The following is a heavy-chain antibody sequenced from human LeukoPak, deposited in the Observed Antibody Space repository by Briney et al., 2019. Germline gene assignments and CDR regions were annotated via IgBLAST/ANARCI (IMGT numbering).Heavy chain of an antibody. D-gene: IGHD2-15*01. Sequence: GGSLRLSCAASGFTFSSYAMSWVRQAPGKGLEWVSAISGSCGSTYYADSVKGRFTISRDNSKNTLYLQMNSLRAEDTAVYYCAKIRDIVVVVAATPLNDYWGQGTLVTVSS. CDR1: GFTFSSYA. V-gene: IGHV3-23*01. J-gene: IGHJ4*02. CDR3: AKIRDIVVVVAATPLNDY. CDR2: ISGSCGST.